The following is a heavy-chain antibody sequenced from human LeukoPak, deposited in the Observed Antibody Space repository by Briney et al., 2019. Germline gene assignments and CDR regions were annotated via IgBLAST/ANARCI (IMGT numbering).Heavy chain of an antibody. D-gene: IGHD3-16*01. CDR1: VYTFTGYY. CDR2: INPNSGGT. J-gene: IGHJ3*02. Sequence: ASVTVSCMASVYTFTGYYMHWVRQAPGQGLEWMGWINPNSGGTNYAQKFQGRVTMTRDTSISTAYMELSRLRSDDTAVYYCARDNPNHYGSDAFDIWGQGTMVTVSS. CDR3: ARDNPNHYGSDAFDI. V-gene: IGHV1-2*02.